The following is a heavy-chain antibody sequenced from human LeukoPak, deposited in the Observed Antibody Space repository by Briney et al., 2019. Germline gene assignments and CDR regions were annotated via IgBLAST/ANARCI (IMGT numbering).Heavy chain of an antibody. CDR1: GGSISRTNW. Sequence: SGTLSLTCAVSGGSISRTNWGSGVRQPPGEGLEWIGEIYYNGSANYNPSLKSRVTISVDKSKNQFSLNLNSVTAADTAVYYCVRDRDIVSHQPYYWGQGTLVTVSS. D-gene: IGHD2-15*01. CDR2: IYYNGSA. J-gene: IGHJ4*02. CDR3: VRDRDIVSHQPYY. V-gene: IGHV4-4*02.